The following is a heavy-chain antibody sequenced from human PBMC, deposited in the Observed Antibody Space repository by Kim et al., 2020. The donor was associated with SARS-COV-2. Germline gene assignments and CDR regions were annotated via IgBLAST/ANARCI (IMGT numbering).Heavy chain of an antibody. D-gene: IGHD6-19*01. Sequence: KGRFTISRDDSKNTLYRQMNSLKTEDTAVYYCTTALGYSSGWYGASADYWGQGTLVTVSS. J-gene: IGHJ4*02. V-gene: IGHV3-15*01. CDR3: TTALGYSSGWYGASADY.